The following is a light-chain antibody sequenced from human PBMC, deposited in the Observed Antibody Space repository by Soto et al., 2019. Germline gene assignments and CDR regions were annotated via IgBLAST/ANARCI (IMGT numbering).Light chain of an antibody. J-gene: IGKJ1*01. V-gene: IGKV4-1*01. CDR2: WAS. CDR3: QQYYSAPWT. Sequence: DIVITQSPDSLAVSLGERATINCKSSQSILYSSNNKNYLAWYQQKAGQPPKLLIYWASTRESGVPDRFSGSGSGTDFNLTISSLQAEDVAVYYCQQYYSAPWTFGQGTKVEIK. CDR1: QSILYSSNNKNY.